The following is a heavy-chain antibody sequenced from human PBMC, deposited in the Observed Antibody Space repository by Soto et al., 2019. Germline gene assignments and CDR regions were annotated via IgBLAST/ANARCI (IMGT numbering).Heavy chain of an antibody. CDR1: GFTFDDFG. CDR3: ARDREDFLTSFDF. J-gene: IGHJ4*02. V-gene: IGHV3-20*04. D-gene: IGHD3-16*01. Sequence: EVQLVESGGGVVRPGGSLRLSCTASGFTFDDFGMSWVRQAPGQGLEWVSGINWNGGSTGYADSVKGRCTISRDSAKNSLYLQMSSLRAEDTARSYCARDREDFLTSFDFWGPGILVTVSS. CDR2: INWNGGST.